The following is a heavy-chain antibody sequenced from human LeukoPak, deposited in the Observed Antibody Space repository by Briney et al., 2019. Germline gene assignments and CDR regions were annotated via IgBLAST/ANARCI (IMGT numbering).Heavy chain of an antibody. J-gene: IGHJ3*01. Sequence: PSETLSLTCVVSGYSIRGNNCWAWVRQPPGKGLEWIGYIFSDGSAYYNSSLESRVTMAVDTSKNQMSLNLRSVTAVDTAVYYCARNQAVSGNHGALDVWGQGTMVTVSS. CDR2: IFSDGSA. CDR3: ARNQAVSGNHGALDV. CDR1: GYSIRGNNC. D-gene: IGHD6-19*01. V-gene: IGHV4-28*01.